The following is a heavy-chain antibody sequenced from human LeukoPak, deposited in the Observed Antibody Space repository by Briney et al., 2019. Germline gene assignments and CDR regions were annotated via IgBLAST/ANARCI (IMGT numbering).Heavy chain of an antibody. V-gene: IGHV3-23*01. CDR2: ISGGGGDK. CDR1: GFTFTTYA. J-gene: IGHJ4*02. Sequence: GESLRLSCSASGFTFTTYAMTWVRQAPGKGLEWVSSISGGGGDKSYADSVKGRFIISRDNSKNTMYLQMNSLRAEDTAVYYCAKDGVYSGSYYEDYWGQGTLVTVSS. CDR3: AKDGVYSGSYYEDY. D-gene: IGHD3-10*01.